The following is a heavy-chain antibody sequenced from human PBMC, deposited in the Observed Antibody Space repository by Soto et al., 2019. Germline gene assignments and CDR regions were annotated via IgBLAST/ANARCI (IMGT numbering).Heavy chain of an antibody. J-gene: IGHJ2*01. D-gene: IGHD1-1*01. V-gene: IGHV1-3*01. CDR3: ASPRGAWDALLDRFFDF. Sequence: ASVKVSCKASGYTFTSYAMHWVRQAPGQRLEWMGWINAGNGNTKYSQKFQGRVTITRDTSASTAYMELSSLRSEDTAVYFCASPRGAWDALLDRFFDFWGRGTLVTVSS. CDR2: INAGNGNT. CDR1: GYTFTSYA.